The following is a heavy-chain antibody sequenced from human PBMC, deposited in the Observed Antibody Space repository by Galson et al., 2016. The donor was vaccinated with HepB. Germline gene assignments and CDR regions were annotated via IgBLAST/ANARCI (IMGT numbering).Heavy chain of an antibody. CDR2: IKSKTGGGKT. J-gene: IGHJ6*02. D-gene: IGHD3-3*01. CDR3: IPTVSFWSGPYGIQV. Sequence: SLRLSCAASGFTFSNAWMTWVRQAPGKGLEWVGHIKSKTGGGKTEHAAPVKGRFTISRDDSKNTLYLEMNSLKIEDTAVYYCIPTVSFWSGPYGIQVWGQGTTVTVSS. V-gene: IGHV3-15*01. CDR1: GFTFSNAW.